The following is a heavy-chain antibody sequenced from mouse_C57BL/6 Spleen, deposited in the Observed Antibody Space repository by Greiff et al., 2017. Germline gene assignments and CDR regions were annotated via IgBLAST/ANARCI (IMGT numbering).Heavy chain of an antibody. CDR1: GYAFSSYW. CDR3: ASEGGYYAMDY. CDR2: IYPGGGGT. V-gene: IGHV1-80*01. J-gene: IGHJ4*01. Sequence: VQLQQSGAELVKPGASVKISCKASGYAFSSYWVNWVKQRPGEGLEWIGQIYPGGGGTNYNGKFKGKATLTAAKSSSTASMQLSSLTSEDSAVYCCASEGGYYAMDYWGQGTSVTVSS.